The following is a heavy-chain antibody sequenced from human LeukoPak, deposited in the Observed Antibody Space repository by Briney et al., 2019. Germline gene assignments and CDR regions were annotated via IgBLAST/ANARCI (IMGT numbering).Heavy chain of an antibody. J-gene: IGHJ4*02. CDR1: GGSISSYY. CDR2: IYYSGST. CDR3: ARYDSSGYGGYYFDY. Sequence: SETLSLTCTVSGGSISSYYWSWIRQPPGKGLEWIGYIYYSGSTNYNPSLKSRVTISVDTSKNQFSLKLSSVTAADTAVYYCARYDSSGYGGYYFDYWGQGTLVTVSS. D-gene: IGHD3-22*01. V-gene: IGHV4-59*08.